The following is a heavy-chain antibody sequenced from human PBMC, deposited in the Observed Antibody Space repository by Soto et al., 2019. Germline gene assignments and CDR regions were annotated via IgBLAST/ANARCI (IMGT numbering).Heavy chain of an antibody. CDR3: ASLHNYYDSSGYFAFDI. Sequence: WASVKVSCKASGYTFTGYYMHWVRQAPGQGLEWMGWINPNRGGTNYAQKFQGRVTMTRDTSISTAYMELSRLRSDDTAVYYCASLHNYYDSSGYFAFDIWGQGTMVTVSS. V-gene: IGHV1-2*02. CDR2: INPNRGGT. D-gene: IGHD3-22*01. CDR1: GYTFTGYY. J-gene: IGHJ3*02.